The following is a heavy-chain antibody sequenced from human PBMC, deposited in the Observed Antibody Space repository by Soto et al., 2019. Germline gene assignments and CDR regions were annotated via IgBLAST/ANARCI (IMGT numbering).Heavy chain of an antibody. CDR2: IYYSGST. J-gene: IGHJ6*03. D-gene: IGHD3-10*01. V-gene: IGHV4-4*02. CDR3: ARATMVRGVMSYYYYYYMDV. CDR1: SGSISSSNW. Sequence: QVQLQESGPGLVKPSGTLSLTCAVSSGSISSSNWWSWVRHPPGKGLEWVGEIYYSGSTNYNPSLKRRVTIAVDTVKRQFALKLSSVTAEDTAVYYCARATMVRGVMSYYYYYYMDVWGKGTTVTVSS.